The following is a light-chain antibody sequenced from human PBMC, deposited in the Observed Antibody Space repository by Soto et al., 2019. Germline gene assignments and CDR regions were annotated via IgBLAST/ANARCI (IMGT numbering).Light chain of an antibody. Sequence: QSALTQPASVSGSPGQSITISCSRTSSDVDDYNYVSWYQQHPGKAPKLMIYEVSHRLSGVSNRFSGSNSGYTASLTISGLQDEDEADYYCTSSLSNSVVVFGGGTQLTVL. CDR3: TSSLSNSVVV. V-gene: IGLV2-14*01. J-gene: IGLJ3*02. CDR2: EVS. CDR1: SSDVDDYNY.